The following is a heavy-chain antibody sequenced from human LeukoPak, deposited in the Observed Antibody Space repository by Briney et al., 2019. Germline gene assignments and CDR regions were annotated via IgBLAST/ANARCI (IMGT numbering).Heavy chain of an antibody. J-gene: IGHJ4*02. Sequence: PGGSLRLSCAASGFTFNSYAMSWVRQAPGKGLEWVSGISGSGGSTYYADSVKGRFTISRDNSKNTLYLQMNTLTAEDTAVYYCPPRVPAAIYYWGQGTLVTVSS. CDR2: ISGSGGST. CDR3: PPRVPAAIYY. V-gene: IGHV3-23*01. D-gene: IGHD2-2*01. CDR1: GFTFNSYA.